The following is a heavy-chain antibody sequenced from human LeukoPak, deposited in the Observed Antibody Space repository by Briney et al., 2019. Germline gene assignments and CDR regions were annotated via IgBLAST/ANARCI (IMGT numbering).Heavy chain of an antibody. J-gene: IGHJ3*02. CDR2: IYTSGST. CDR1: GGSISSYY. V-gene: IGHV4-4*07. Sequence: SETLSLTCTVSGGSISSYYWSWIRQPAGKGLEWIGRIYTSGSTNYNPSLKSRVTMSVDTSKNQFSLKLSSVTAADTAVYYCASRATVTPTQGGFDIWGQGTMVTVSS. D-gene: IGHD4-17*01. CDR3: ASRATVTPTQGGFDI.